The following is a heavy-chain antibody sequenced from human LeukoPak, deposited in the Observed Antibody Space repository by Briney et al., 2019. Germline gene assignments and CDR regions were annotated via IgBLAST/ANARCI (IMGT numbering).Heavy chain of an antibody. CDR1: GFTFSSYS. D-gene: IGHD5-18*01. J-gene: IGHJ5*02. V-gene: IGHV3-21*04. CDR2: ISSSSSYI. CDR3: ARDGTAMVLAVNWFDP. Sequence: PGGSLRLSCAASGFTFSSYSMNWVRQAPGKGLEWVSSISSSSSYIYYADSVKGRFTISRDNAKNSLYLQMNSLRAEDTAVYYCARDGTAMVLAVNWFDPWGQGTLVTVSS.